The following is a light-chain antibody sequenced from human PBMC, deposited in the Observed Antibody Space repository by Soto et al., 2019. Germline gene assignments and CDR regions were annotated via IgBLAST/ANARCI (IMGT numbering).Light chain of an antibody. J-gene: IGKJ1*01. CDR2: DAS. V-gene: IGKV3-11*01. CDR1: QSVSSN. CDR3: QQRSSWWT. Sequence: EIVLTQSPGTLSLSPGERATLSCRASQSVSSNLAWYHQKPGQAPRLLIYDASNRATGIPARFSGSGSGTDFTLTISSLEPEDFAVYYCQQRSSWWTFGQGTKVDIK.